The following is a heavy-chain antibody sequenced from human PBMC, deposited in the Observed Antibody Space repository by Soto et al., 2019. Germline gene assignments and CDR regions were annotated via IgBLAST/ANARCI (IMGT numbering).Heavy chain of an antibody. CDR1: GFNFSSYA. D-gene: IGHD3-10*01. J-gene: IGHJ6*02. CDR3: AIGGLYFVSGSYYSNYYYSGLAV. CDR2: ISGSGGST. V-gene: IGHV3-23*01. Sequence: GGSLRLSCAASGFNFSSYAMRWVRQAPGKGLEWVSAISGSGGSTYYADSVKGRFTISRDNSKSTLYLQMNSLRAEDTAVYYCAIGGLYFVSGSYYSNYYYSGLAVWGQGTTVTVSS.